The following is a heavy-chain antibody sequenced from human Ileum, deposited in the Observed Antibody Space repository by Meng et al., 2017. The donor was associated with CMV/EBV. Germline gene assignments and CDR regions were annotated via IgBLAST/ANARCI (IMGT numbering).Heavy chain of an antibody. CDR3: GRAGARGVPVDI. CDR2: LRTSGTT. Sequence: QRQLQAAGAGQENAAEIQPFTSAVCGGSISVYHWTLLREPAERVLEWIVRLRTSGTTNHNPSLMSRVTLSIDTSKNKFSLKLTSVAAADTAVYYCGRAGARGVPVDIWGQGTLVTVSS. J-gene: IGHJ4*02. V-gene: IGHV4-4*07. CDR1: GGSISVYH. D-gene: IGHD3-10*01.